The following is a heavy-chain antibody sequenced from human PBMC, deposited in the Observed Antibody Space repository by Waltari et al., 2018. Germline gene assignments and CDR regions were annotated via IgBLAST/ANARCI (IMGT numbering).Heavy chain of an antibody. CDR3: ARRNSSWPPFDY. CDR2: IYHSGST. CDR1: GFTFSSYA. D-gene: IGHD6-13*01. J-gene: IGHJ4*02. V-gene: IGHV4-38-2*01. Sequence: VQLLESGGGLVQPGGSLRLSCAASGFTFSSYAMSWVRQAPGKGLEWIGSIYHSGSTYYNPSLKSRVTISVDTSKNQFSLKLSSVTAADTAVYYCARRNSSWPPFDYWGQGTLVTVSS.